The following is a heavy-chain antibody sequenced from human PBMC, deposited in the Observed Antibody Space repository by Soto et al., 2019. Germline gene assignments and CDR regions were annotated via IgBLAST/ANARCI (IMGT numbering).Heavy chain of an antibody. CDR2: IYYSGST. V-gene: IGHV4-39*02. Sequence: QLQLQESGPGLVKPSETLSLTCTVSGGSISSSSYYWGWIRQPPGKGLEWIGSIYYSGSTYYNPSLKSRVTISVDTSKNQFSLKLSSVTAADTAVYYCARDPSYGVAEGRYYFDYWGQGTLVTVSS. CDR1: GGSISSSSYY. J-gene: IGHJ4*02. D-gene: IGHD4-17*01. CDR3: ARDPSYGVAEGRYYFDY.